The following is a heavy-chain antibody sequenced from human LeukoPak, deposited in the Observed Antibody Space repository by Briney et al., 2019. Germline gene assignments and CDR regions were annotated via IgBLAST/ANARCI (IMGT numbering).Heavy chain of an antibody. J-gene: IGHJ1*01. CDR1: GYTFTSYG. D-gene: IGHD2-2*01. CDR2: ISAYNGNT. CDR3: ARDAPHLVVPAATLFQH. V-gene: IGHV1-18*01. Sequence: ASVKVSCKASGYTFTSYGISWVRQAPGQGLEWMGWISAYNGNTNYAQKLQGRVTMTTDTSTSTAYMELRSLRSDDTAVYYCARDAPHLVVPAATLFQHWGQGTLVTVSS.